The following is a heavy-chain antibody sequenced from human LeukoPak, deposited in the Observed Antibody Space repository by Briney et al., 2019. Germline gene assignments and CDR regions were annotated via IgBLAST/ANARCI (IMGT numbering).Heavy chain of an antibody. Sequence: GRSLRLSCAASGFTFSSYSMNWVRQAPGKGLEWVSSISSSSSYIYYADSVKGRFTISRDNAKNSLYLQMNSLRAEDTAVYYCARDRCSGGSCLDYWGQGTLVTVSS. CDR2: ISSSSSYI. J-gene: IGHJ4*02. CDR3: ARDRCSGGSCLDY. CDR1: GFTFSSYS. D-gene: IGHD2-15*01. V-gene: IGHV3-21*01.